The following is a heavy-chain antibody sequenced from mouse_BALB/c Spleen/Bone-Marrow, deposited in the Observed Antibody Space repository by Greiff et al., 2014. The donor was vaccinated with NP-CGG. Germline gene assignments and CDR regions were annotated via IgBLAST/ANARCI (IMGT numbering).Heavy chain of an antibody. J-gene: IGHJ4*01. D-gene: IGHD5-5*01. V-gene: IGHV5-12-1*01. Sequence: EVMLVESGGGLVKPGGSLKLSCAASGFAFSSYDMSWVRQTPEKRLEWVAYISSGGGSTYYPDTVKGRFTISGDNAKNTLYLQMSSLKSEDAAMYYCARTTPYAMDYWGQGTSVTVSS. CDR2: ISSGGGST. CDR3: ARTTPYAMDY. CDR1: GFAFSSYD.